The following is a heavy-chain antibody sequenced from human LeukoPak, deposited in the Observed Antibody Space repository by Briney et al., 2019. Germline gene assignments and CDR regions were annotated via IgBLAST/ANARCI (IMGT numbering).Heavy chain of an antibody. D-gene: IGHD3-10*01. J-gene: IGHJ4*02. CDR3: APGPHYYGSGSYPFDY. V-gene: IGHV3-7*01. CDR2: IKQDGSEK. Sequence: GRSLRLSCAASGFTFSSYWMSWVRQAPGKGLEWVANIKQDGSEKYYVDSVKGRFTISRDNAKNSLYLQMNSLRAEDTAVYYCAPGPHYYGSGSYPFDYWGQGTLVTVSS. CDR1: GFTFSSYW.